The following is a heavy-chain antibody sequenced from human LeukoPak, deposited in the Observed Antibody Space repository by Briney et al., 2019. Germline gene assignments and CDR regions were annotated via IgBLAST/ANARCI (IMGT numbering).Heavy chain of an antibody. V-gene: IGHV4-39*07. Sequence: SETLSLTCTVSGGSISSSSYYWGWIRQPPGKGLEWIGSIYYSGSTYYNPSLKSRVTISVDTSKNQFSLKLSSVTAADTAVYYCARDRGTYGDYDWYFDLWGRGTLVTVSS. CDR3: ARDRGTYGDYDWYFDL. CDR2: IYYSGST. CDR1: GGSISSSSYY. D-gene: IGHD4-17*01. J-gene: IGHJ2*01.